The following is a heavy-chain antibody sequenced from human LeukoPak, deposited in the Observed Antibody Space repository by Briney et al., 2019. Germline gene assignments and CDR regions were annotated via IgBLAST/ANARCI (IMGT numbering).Heavy chain of an antibody. J-gene: IGHJ4*02. CDR1: GYSFSSYW. V-gene: IGHV5-51*01. D-gene: IGHD4-11*01. CDR3: ARRVAVTGSYDY. CDR2: IYPGDSET. Sequence: GESLQISCKGSGYSFSSYWIVWVRQMPGKGLEWMGSIYPGDSETRYSPSFQGQVTVSADKSISTAYLQWSSLKASDTAMYYCARRVAVTGSYDYWGQGTLVTVSS.